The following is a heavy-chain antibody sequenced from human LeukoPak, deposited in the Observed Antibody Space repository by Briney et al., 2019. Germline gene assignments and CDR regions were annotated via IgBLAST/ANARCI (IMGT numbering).Heavy chain of an antibody. V-gene: IGHV3-15*01. Sequence: GGSLRLSCAASGFTFSNAWMSWVRQAPGKGLEWVGRIKSKTESATRDFAAPAKGRFTISRDDSKNTLYLQMNSLKIEDTAVYYCTAGTGKSDFDHWGQGTLVTVSS. CDR3: TAGTGKSDFDH. D-gene: IGHD1-1*01. CDR1: GFTFSNAW. CDR2: IKSKTESATR. J-gene: IGHJ4*02.